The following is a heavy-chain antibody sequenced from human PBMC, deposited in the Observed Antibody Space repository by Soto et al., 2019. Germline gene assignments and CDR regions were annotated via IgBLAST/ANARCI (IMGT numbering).Heavy chain of an antibody. Sequence: ESGGGVVQPGRSLRLSCAASGFMFSSYAMHWVRQAPGKGLEWVAVQTYDGSNKYYADSVKGRFTISRDNSKNTLYLQMNSLSAEDTAVYYCARAGGLLVDYWGQGTLVTVSS. V-gene: IGHV3-30-3*01. D-gene: IGHD1-26*01. CDR3: ARAGGLLVDY. J-gene: IGHJ4*02. CDR2: QTYDGSNK. CDR1: GFMFSSYA.